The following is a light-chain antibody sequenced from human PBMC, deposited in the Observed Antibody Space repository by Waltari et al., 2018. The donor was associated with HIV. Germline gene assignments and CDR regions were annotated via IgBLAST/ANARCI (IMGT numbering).Light chain of an antibody. CDR1: SRDIGPYTY. CDR2: EVN. CDR3: SSYAGNNNYV. J-gene: IGLJ1*01. V-gene: IGLV2-8*01. Sequence: QPALTQPPSASGSPGQSVTISCTGTSRDIGPYTYVSWYQQHPGRAPNLLIYEVNKRPAGVPERFSGSKSANTASLTVSGLQVADEADYYCSSYAGNNNYVFGTGTRVTVL.